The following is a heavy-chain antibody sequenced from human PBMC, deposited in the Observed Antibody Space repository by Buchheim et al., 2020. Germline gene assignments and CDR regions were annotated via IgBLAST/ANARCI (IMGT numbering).Heavy chain of an antibody. V-gene: IGHV3-33*01. J-gene: IGHJ4*02. D-gene: IGHD6-13*01. CDR1: GFTFSSYG. Sequence: QVQLVESGGGVVQPGRSLRLSCAASGFTFSSYGMHWVRQAPGKGLEWVAVIWYDGSNKNYADSVKGRFTISRDNSKNTLYLQMNSLRAEDTAVYYCARDSHAELDLDYWGQGTL. CDR2: IWYDGSNK. CDR3: ARDSHAELDLDY.